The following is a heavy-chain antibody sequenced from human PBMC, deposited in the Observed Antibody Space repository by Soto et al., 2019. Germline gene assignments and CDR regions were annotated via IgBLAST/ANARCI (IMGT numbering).Heavy chain of an antibody. CDR1: GGAITSSY. V-gene: IGHV4-59*01. Sequence: PSETLSLTCTVSGGAITSSYWSWIRRPPGKGLEWIAYIYDTGISGYTPSTSYNPSLKSRVTMSVDTSKSQFSLKLTSVTAADKAVYYCARGEDAFFYYGLDVWGQGITVTVSS. CDR3: ARGEDAFFYYGLDV. J-gene: IGHJ6*02. CDR2: IYDTGISGYTPST.